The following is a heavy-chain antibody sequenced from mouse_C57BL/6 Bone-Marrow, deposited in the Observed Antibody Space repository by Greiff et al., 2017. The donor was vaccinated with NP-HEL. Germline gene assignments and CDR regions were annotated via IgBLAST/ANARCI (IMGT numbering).Heavy chain of an antibody. V-gene: IGHV1-15*01. D-gene: IGHD1-1*01. CDR1: GYTFTDYE. J-gene: IGHJ3*01. CDR2: IDPETGGT. Sequence: LVESGAELVRPGASVTLSCKASGYTFTDYEMHWVKQTPVHGLEWIGAIDPETGGTAYNQKFKGKAILTADKSSSTAYMELRSLTSEDSAVYYCTRGGYYGGFAYWGQGTLVTVSA. CDR3: TRGGYYGGFAY.